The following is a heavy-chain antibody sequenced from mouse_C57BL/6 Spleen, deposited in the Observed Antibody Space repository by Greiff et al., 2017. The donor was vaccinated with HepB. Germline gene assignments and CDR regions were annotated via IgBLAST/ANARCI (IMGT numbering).Heavy chain of an antibody. CDR2: IDPSDSYT. J-gene: IGHJ3*01. Sequence: QVQLQQSGPELVKPGASVKISCKASGYAFSSSWMNWVKQRPGQGLEWIGEIDPSDSYTNYNQKFKGKATLTVDTSSSTAYMQLSSLTSEDSAVYYCARSLTGTLAYWGQGTLVTVSA. CDR3: ARSLTGTLAY. D-gene: IGHD4-1*01. CDR1: GYAFSSSW. V-gene: IGHV1-50*01.